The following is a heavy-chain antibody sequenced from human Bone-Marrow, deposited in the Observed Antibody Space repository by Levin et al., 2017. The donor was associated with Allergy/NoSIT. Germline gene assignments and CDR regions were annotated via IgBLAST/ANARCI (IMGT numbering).Heavy chain of an antibody. CDR1: GFTFSSDI. V-gene: IGHV3-21*01. Sequence: GESLKISCAASGFTFSSDIMNWVRQAPGKGLEWLSSISSSSSYIYYADSLKGRFTISRDNAKNSVYLQMNSLRAEDTAVYYCARDSPGSYPTLGYGMDVWGQGTTVIVSS. CDR2: ISSSSSYI. D-gene: IGHD3-10*01. CDR3: ARDSPGSYPTLGYGMDV. J-gene: IGHJ6*02.